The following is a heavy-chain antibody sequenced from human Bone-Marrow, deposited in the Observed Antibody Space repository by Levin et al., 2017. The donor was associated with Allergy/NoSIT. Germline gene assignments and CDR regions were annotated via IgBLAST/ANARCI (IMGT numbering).Heavy chain of an antibody. J-gene: IGHJ6*02. V-gene: IGHV3-15*01. CDR2: IKSKTDGGTT. CDR1: GFPFSNAW. D-gene: IGHD3-16*01. CDR3: TTGGGNKDGDYGMDV. Sequence: LSLTCAASGFPFSNAWMSWVRQAPGKGLEWVGRIKSKTDGGTTDYAAPVKGRFTISRDDSKNTLYLQMNSLKTEDTAVYYCTTGGGNKDGDYGMDVWGQGTTVTVSS.